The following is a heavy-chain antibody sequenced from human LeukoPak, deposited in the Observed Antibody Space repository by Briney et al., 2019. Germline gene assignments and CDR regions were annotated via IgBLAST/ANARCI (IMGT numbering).Heavy chain of an antibody. Sequence: GESLKISCKASGYTFTGYHIHWVRQAPGQGLEWMGWINPNSGGTNYEQSFQGRVTMTRDTSISTAYMELSRLRSDDTAVYYCASWLRFGLDYWGQGTLVTVSS. V-gene: IGHV1-2*02. CDR1: GYTFTGYH. CDR3: ASWLRFGLDY. D-gene: IGHD5-12*01. J-gene: IGHJ4*02. CDR2: INPNSGGT.